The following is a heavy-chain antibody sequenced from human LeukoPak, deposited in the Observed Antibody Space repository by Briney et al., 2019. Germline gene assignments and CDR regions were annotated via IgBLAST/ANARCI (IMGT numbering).Heavy chain of an antibody. CDR2: INPNSGVT. V-gene: IGHV1-2*02. CDR3: ARGGSGSYFSWLDL. J-gene: IGHJ5*02. Sequence: ASVKVSCKASGYTFTDYYIHWVRQAPGQGLECMGWINPNSGVTNYAQKFQGRVTMTRDTSISTAYMELSRLRSDDTAVYYCARGGSGSYFSWLDLWGQGTLVTVSS. D-gene: IGHD3-10*01. CDR1: GYTFTDYY.